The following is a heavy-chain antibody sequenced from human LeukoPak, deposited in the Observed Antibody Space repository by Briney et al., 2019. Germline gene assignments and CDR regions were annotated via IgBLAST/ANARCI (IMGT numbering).Heavy chain of an antibody. CDR1: GFTFSSYA. CDR3: ARAFLVRGVVIDY. D-gene: IGHD3-10*01. CDR2: ISSNGGST. V-gene: IGHV3-64*01. J-gene: IGHJ4*02. Sequence: GGSLRLSCAASGFTFSSYAIYWVRQAPGKGLEYVSVISSNGGSTYYANSVKGRLTISRDNAKNSLYLQMNSLRAEDTAVYYCARAFLVRGVVIDYWGQGTLVTVSS.